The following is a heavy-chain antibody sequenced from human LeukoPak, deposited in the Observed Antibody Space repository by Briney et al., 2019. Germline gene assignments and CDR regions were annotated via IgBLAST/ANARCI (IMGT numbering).Heavy chain of an antibody. CDR2: ISYDGSNK. CDR1: GFTLSNYA. Sequence: GGSLRLSCAASGFTLSNYAMHWVRQAPGKGLEWVAVISYDGSNKYYADSVKGRFTISRDNSKNTLYLQMNRLRAEDTAVYYCAREDIVVVPAAMPDYWGQGTLVTVSS. V-gene: IGHV3-30*04. J-gene: IGHJ4*02. D-gene: IGHD2-2*01. CDR3: AREDIVVVPAAMPDY.